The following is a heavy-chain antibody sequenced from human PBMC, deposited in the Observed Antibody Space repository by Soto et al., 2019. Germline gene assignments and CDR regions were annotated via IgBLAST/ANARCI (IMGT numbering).Heavy chain of an antibody. D-gene: IGHD5-18*01. CDR2: ISGSGGST. J-gene: IGHJ4*02. V-gene: IGHV3-23*01. Sequence: GGSLRLSCAASGFSFSSYAMIWVRQAPGKGLEWVSAISGSGGSTYYADSVKGRFTISRDNSKNTLYLQMNSLRAEDTAVYYCAKDASFGDTAPTDYFDYWGQGTLVTVSS. CDR1: GFSFSSYA. CDR3: AKDASFGDTAPTDYFDY.